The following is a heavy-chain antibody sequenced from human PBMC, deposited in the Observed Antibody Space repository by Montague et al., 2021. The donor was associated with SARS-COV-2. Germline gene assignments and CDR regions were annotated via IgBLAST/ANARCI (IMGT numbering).Heavy chain of an antibody. Sequence: SETLSLTCTGSGVSISSFYWSWFRPPPGNGLEWIGYISYSGSTNYNPSLTSRVTMSVDTSKNQFSLKVNSVTAADTAVYYCARHYSATLPAVYWGQGTLVTVSS. CDR1: GVSISSFY. CDR2: ISYSGST. CDR3: ARHYSATLPAVY. V-gene: IGHV4-59*08. J-gene: IGHJ4*02. D-gene: IGHD2-15*01.